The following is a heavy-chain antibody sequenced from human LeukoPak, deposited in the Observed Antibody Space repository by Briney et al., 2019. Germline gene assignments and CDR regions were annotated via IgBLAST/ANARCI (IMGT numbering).Heavy chain of an antibody. V-gene: IGHV3-33*01. J-gene: IGHJ5*02. CDR2: IWYDRSNK. D-gene: IGHD3-22*01. Sequence: PGRSLSLSCAASGFTFSSYGMHWVRQAPGKGLEWVAVIWYDRSNKYYADSVKGRFTISRDNSKNTLYLQMISLRVEDTAVYYCARDNLGYYDSSGNNWFDPWGQGTLVTVSS. CDR1: GFTFSSYG. CDR3: ARDNLGYYDSSGNNWFDP.